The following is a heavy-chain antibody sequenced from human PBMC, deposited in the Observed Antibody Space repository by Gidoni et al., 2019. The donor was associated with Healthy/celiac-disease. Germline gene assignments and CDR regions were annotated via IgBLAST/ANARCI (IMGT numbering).Heavy chain of an antibody. J-gene: IGHJ3*02. CDR3: ARLTAYYYDSSGYYYDQPGPDAFDI. CDR2: TIPIFGTA. CDR1: GGTFRSYA. V-gene: IGHV1-69*01. D-gene: IGHD3-22*01. Sequence: QVQLVQSGAEVKKPGSSVKVSCKASGGTFRSYAISCVRPAPGQGLEWMGGTIPIFGTANYAQKFQGRVTITADESTSTAYMELSSLRSEDTAVYYCARLTAYYYDSSGYYYDQPGPDAFDIWGQGTMVTVSS.